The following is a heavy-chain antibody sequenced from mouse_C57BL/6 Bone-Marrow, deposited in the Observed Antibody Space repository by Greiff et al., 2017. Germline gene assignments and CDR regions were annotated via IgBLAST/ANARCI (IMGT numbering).Heavy chain of an antibody. CDR2: INPSSGYT. V-gene: IGHV1-4*01. J-gene: IGHJ2*01. CDR1: GYTFTSYT. CDR3: ARTETAQALDY. D-gene: IGHD3-2*02. Sequence: QVQLQQSGAELARPGASVKMSCKASGYTFTSYTMHWVKQRPGQGLEWIGYINPSSGYTKYNQKFKDKATLTADKSSSTAYMQLSSLTSEASAVYYCARTETAQALDYWGQGTTLTVSS.